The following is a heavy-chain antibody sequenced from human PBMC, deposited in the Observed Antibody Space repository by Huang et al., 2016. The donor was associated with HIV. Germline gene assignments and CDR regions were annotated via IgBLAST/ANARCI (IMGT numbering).Heavy chain of an antibody. V-gene: IGHV3-21*01. CDR1: GFSFSNYN. J-gene: IGHJ4*02. CDR3: ARNSGILTGFDL. D-gene: IGHD3-9*01. Sequence: QLVESGGGLVKPGGSLRLSCAASGFSFSNYNMNWVGQAPGKSLAWVSAISYKSRPFYYTDAVTGRFTISRDNAKNFLYLQMTSLRAEDTAVYYCARNSGILTGFDLWGQGTLVTVSS. CDR2: ISYKSRPF.